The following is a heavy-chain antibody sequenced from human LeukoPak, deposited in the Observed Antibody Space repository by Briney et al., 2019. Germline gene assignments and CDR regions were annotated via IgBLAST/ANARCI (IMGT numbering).Heavy chain of an antibody. J-gene: IGHJ5*02. CDR3: AREDGYNNWFDP. CDR1: GYTFSVYY. D-gene: IGHD5-24*01. V-gene: IGHV3-11*01. CDR2: ISSSGSTI. Sequence: GGSLRLFCAASGYTFSVYYMSWIRQAPGKGLECVSYISSSGSTIYYADSVKGRFTISRDNAKNSLYLHMNSLRAEDTAVYYCAREDGYNNWFDPWGQGTLVTVSS.